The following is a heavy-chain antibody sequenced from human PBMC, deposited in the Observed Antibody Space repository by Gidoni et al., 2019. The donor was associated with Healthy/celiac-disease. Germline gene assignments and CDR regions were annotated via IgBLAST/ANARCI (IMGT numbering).Heavy chain of an antibody. V-gene: IGHV3-23*04. CDR2: IRGSGGST. J-gene: IGHJ4*02. Sequence: EVQLVEHGGGLVQPGGSLSLPCAASALTFSIYAMSWVRQAPGKGLEWFSAIRGSGGSTYYADSVKGRFTISRDNSKNTLYLQMNSLRAEDTAVYYCAKDGGRYSSGWYFDYWGQGTLVTVSS. D-gene: IGHD6-19*01. CDR1: ALTFSIYA. CDR3: AKDGGRYSSGWYFDY.